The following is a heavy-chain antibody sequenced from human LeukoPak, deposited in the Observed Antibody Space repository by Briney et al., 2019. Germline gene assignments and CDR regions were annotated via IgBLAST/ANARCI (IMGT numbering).Heavy chain of an antibody. V-gene: IGHV1-58*01. Sequence: TSVKVCCKASGFTFTSSAVQWVRQARGQRLEWIGWIVVGSGNTNYAQKFQERVTITRDMSTSTAYMELSSLRSEDTAVYYCAADLNRGYSYGYFDYWGQGTLVTVSS. CDR3: AADLNRGYSYGYFDY. CDR1: GFTFTSSA. CDR2: IVVGSGNT. D-gene: IGHD5-18*01. J-gene: IGHJ4*02.